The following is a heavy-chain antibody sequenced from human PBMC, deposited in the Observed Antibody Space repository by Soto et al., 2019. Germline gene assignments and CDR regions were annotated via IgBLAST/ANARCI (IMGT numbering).Heavy chain of an antibody. D-gene: IGHD6-19*01. CDR1: GGSISSYY. CDR3: ARGQQWRAEYFQH. J-gene: IGHJ1*01. V-gene: IGHV4-59*01. Sequence: SETLSLTCTVSGGSISSYYWSWIRQPPGKGLEWIGYIYYSGSTNYNPSLKSRVTISVDTSKNQFSLKLSSVTAADTAVYYCARGQQWRAEYFQHWGQGTLVTVSS. CDR2: IYYSGST.